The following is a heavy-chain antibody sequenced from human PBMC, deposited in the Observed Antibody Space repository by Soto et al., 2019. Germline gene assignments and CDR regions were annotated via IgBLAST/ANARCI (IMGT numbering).Heavy chain of an antibody. Sequence: SETLSLTCTVSGGSISSGGYYWSWIRQHPGKGLEWIGYIYYSGSTYYNPSLKSRVTMSVDTSKNQFSLKLSSVTAADTAVYYCARFGRFYYGMDVWGQGTTVTVSS. CDR3: ARFGRFYYGMDV. CDR1: GGSISSGGYY. V-gene: IGHV4-31*03. J-gene: IGHJ6*02. D-gene: IGHD3-16*01. CDR2: IYYSGST.